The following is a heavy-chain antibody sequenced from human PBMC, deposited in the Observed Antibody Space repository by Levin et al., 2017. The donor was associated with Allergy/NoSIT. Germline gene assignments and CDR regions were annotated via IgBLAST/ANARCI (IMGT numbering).Heavy chain of an antibody. D-gene: IGHD3-22*01. CDR1: GGTFSSYA. J-gene: IGHJ5*02. CDR2: IIPIFGTA. CDR3: ARGTLEWNHYDSSGYYYSRWFDP. Sequence: ASVKVSCKASGGTFSSYAISWVRQAPGQGLEWMGGIIPIFGTANYAQKFQGRVTITADKSTSTAYMELSSLRSEDTAVYYCARGTLEWNHYDSSGYYYSRWFDPWGQGTLVTVSS. V-gene: IGHV1-69*06.